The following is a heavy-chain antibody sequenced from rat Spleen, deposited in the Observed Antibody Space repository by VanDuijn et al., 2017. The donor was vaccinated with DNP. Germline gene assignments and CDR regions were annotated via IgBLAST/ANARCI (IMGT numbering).Heavy chain of an antibody. J-gene: IGHJ2*01. CDR3: AKAEFTRVFDY. V-gene: IGHV4-2*01. D-gene: IGHD1-4*01. Sequence: EVQLVESGGGLLQPGRSLKLSCAASGFTFSDYAMVWVRQAPKKGLEWIGEVNENNNIVNYTPSLKDKFTIFRDISQNTLYLQMSKLGSEDTATYYCAKAEFTRVFDYWGQGVMVTVSS. CDR1: GFTFSDYA. CDR2: VNENNNIV.